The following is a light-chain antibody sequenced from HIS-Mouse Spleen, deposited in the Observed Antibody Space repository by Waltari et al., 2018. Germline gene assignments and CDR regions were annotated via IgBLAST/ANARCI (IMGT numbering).Light chain of an antibody. CDR3: QQYDNLPPVIT. CDR1: KDISND. J-gene: IGKJ5*01. V-gene: IGKV1-33*01. CDR2: DAS. Sequence: DIQMTQSPSSLSASVGDRVTITCQASKDISNDLNWYQQKPGKAPKLLIYDASNLETGVPSRFSGSGSGTDFTFTISSLQPEDIATYYCQQYDNLPPVITFGQGTRLEIK.